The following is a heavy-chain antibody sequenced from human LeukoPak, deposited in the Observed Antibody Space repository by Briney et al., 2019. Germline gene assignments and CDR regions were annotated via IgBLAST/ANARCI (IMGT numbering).Heavy chain of an antibody. Sequence: PGGSLRLSCAASGFTFSSYWMHWVRQAPGKGLVWVSRINTDGSSTSYVDSVKGRFTISRDNAKNTLYLQMNSLRAEDTAVYYCARAAEVGATKSFFDYWGQGTLVTVSS. J-gene: IGHJ4*02. D-gene: IGHD1-26*01. CDR1: GFTFSSYW. CDR3: ARAAEVGATKSFFDY. V-gene: IGHV3-74*01. CDR2: INTDGSST.